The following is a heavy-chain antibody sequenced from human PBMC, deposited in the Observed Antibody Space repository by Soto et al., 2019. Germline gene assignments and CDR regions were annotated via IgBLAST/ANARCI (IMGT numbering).Heavy chain of an antibody. Sequence: EVQLLESGGGLVQPGGSLRLSCAASGFTFSSYAMSWVRQAPGKGLEWVLAISGSGGSTYYADSVKGRFTISRDNSKNTLYLQMNSLRAEDTAVYYCAKSGSGWPEGPDYWGQGTLVTVSS. CDR3: AKSGSGWPEGPDY. J-gene: IGHJ4*02. V-gene: IGHV3-23*01. CDR2: ISGSGGST. CDR1: GFTFSSYA. D-gene: IGHD6-19*01.